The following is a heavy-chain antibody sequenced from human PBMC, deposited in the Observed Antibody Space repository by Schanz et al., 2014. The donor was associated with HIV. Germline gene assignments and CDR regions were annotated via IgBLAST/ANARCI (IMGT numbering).Heavy chain of an antibody. V-gene: IGHV4-34*02. D-gene: IGHD1-26*01. Sequence: QVKLQQWGAGLLKPSETLSLICAVYGASFSDDYWTWIRQPPGKGLEWIGEIDHSGSTKYSPSLRXXVTISTDTSKNQFSLKLSSVTAADTAVYYCASSFPGWELLGGYYYYAMDVWGQGTTVTVSS. CDR2: IDHSGST. CDR3: ASSFPGWELLGGYYYYAMDV. J-gene: IGHJ6*02. CDR1: GASFSDDY.